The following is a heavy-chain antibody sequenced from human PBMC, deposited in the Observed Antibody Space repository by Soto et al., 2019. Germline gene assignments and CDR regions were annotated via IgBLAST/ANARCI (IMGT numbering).Heavy chain of an antibody. V-gene: IGHV4-39*01. CDR1: GGSISSGPYS. CDR3: VRLVGNSWLDS. Sequence: PSETLSLTCTVSGGSISSGPYSWGWIRQPPGKGLEWIGTFYHSGSTHHNPSLESRITINPDTSNNQLSLQLNSVTPDDTAVYYCVRLVGNSWLDSWGQGTLVTVSS. CDR2: FYHSGST. J-gene: IGHJ5*01. D-gene: IGHD2-15*01.